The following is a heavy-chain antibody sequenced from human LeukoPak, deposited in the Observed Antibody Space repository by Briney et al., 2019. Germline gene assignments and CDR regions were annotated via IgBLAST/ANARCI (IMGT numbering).Heavy chain of an antibody. CDR2: INHSGST. CDR1: GGSFSGYY. D-gene: IGHD3-10*01. CDR3: ASKPAVLLWFGELIGWFDP. J-gene: IGHJ5*02. V-gene: IGHV4-34*01. Sequence: PSETLSLTCAVYGGSFSGYYWSWIRQPPGKGLEWIGEINHSGSTNYNPSLKSRVTILVDTSKNQFSLKLSSVTAADTAVYYCASKPAVLLWFGELIGWFDPWGQGTLVTVSS.